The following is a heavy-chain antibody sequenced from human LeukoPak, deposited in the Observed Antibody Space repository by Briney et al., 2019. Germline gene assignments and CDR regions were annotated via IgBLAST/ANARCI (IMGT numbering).Heavy chain of an antibody. D-gene: IGHD6-13*01. CDR2: IFHSGST. V-gene: IGHV4-39*01. CDR1: VGSISSSSYY. CDR3: ARYGSYSSSWYFDY. J-gene: IGHJ4*02. Sequence: SETLSLTCTVSVGSISSSSYYWGWIRQSPGKGLEWIGSIFHSGSTYYDPSLKSRVTISVDTSKNQFSLKLSSVTAADTAVYYCARYGSYSSSWYFDYWGQGTLVTVSS.